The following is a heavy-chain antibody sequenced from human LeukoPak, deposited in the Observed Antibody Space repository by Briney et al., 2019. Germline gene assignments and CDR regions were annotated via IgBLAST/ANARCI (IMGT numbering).Heavy chain of an antibody. D-gene: IGHD3-9*01. CDR2: ISPWSDYI. Sequence: PGGSLRLSCAASGFTFSGYIMNWVRQAPGKGLEWVSAISPWSDYIYYVDSVKGRFTISRDNAKNSLYLQMNSLRAEDTAVYYCARDLVDWGLLYYYYYMDVWGKGTTVTVSS. CDR1: GFTFSGYI. CDR3: ARDLVDWGLLYYYYYMDV. V-gene: IGHV3-21*01. J-gene: IGHJ6*03.